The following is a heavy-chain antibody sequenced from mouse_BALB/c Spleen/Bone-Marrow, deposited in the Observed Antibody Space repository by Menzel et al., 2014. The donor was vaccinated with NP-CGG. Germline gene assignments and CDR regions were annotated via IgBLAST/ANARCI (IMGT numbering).Heavy chain of an antibody. J-gene: IGHJ3*01. Sequence: EVQLQQSGAELEKPGASVKLSCTASGFNIKDTYMYWVKQRPEQGLEWIGRTDPANGNTKYDPKFQDKATITADTSSNTAYLQLSSLTSEDTAVYYCARYYYGSSLFAYWGQGTLVTVSA. V-gene: IGHV14-3*02. CDR3: ARYYYGSSLFAY. D-gene: IGHD1-1*01. CDR2: TDPANGNT. CDR1: GFNIKDTY.